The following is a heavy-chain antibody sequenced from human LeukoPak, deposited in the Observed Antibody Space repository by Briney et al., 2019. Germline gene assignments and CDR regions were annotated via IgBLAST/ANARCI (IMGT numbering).Heavy chain of an antibody. CDR1: GGSISSYY. Sequence: SETLSLTCTVSGGSISSYYWSWIRQPAGKGLEWIGRIYTSGSTNYNPSLKSRVTMSVDTSKNQFPLKLSSVTAADTAVYYCARDQYYYGSGSYAPVYYFDYWGQGTLVTVSS. V-gene: IGHV4-4*07. J-gene: IGHJ4*02. D-gene: IGHD3-10*01. CDR2: IYTSGST. CDR3: ARDQYYYGSGSYAPVYYFDY.